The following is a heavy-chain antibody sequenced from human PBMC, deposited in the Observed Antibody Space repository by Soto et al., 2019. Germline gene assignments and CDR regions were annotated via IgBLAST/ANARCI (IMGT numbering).Heavy chain of an antibody. Sequence: GASVKVSCKASGGTFSSYAISWVRQAPGQGLEWMGGIIPIFGTANYAQKFQGRVTITADESTSTAYMELSSLRSEDTAVYYCARVFLEVTTLSWFDPWRQGTLVTVSS. D-gene: IGHD4-17*01. CDR2: IIPIFGTA. V-gene: IGHV1-69*13. J-gene: IGHJ5*02. CDR3: ARVFLEVTTLSWFDP. CDR1: GGTFSSYA.